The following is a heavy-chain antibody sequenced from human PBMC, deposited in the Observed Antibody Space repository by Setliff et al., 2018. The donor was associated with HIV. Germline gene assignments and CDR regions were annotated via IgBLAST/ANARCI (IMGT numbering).Heavy chain of an antibody. Sequence: SCKTSGYIFIRYYIFWVRQAPGQGLEWMGNINPHTGVTKYAEKFQGRVTMTRDTSINTIYMELSRLRSDDTAVYYCARDLRDGFEEWFSTLDDGMDVWGQGTTVT. V-gene: IGHV1-2*02. CDR2: INPHTGVT. CDR3: ARDLRDGFEEWFSTLDDGMDV. J-gene: IGHJ6*02. CDR1: GYIFIRYY. D-gene: IGHD3-3*01.